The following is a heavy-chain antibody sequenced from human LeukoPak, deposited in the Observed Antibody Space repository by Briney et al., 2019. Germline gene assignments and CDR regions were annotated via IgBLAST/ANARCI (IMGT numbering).Heavy chain of an antibody. D-gene: IGHD3-3*01. CDR1: GYTFTSYD. Sequence: ASVKVSCKASGYTFTSYDINWVRQATGQGLEWMGWMNPNSGNTGYAQKFQGRVTMTRDTSISTAYMELSRLRSDDTAVYYCARAGVGYYDFWSGPGGVDIWGQGTMVTVSS. CDR3: ARAGVGYYDFWSGPGGVDI. CDR2: MNPNSGNT. V-gene: IGHV1-8*01. J-gene: IGHJ3*02.